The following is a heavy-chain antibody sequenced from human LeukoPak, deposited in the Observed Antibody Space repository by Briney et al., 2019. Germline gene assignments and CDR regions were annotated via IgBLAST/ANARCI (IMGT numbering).Heavy chain of an antibody. J-gene: IGHJ5*02. V-gene: IGHV4-59*12. CDR3: AREFYGDYVSFDP. CDR1: GGSISSYY. CDR2: IYNSGSI. Sequence: SETLSLTCNVSGGSISSYYWSWIRQPPGKGLEWIAYIYNSGSINYNPSLESRVIMSVDTSKNHFSLKLSSVTAADTAVYYCAREFYGDYVSFDPWGQGTLVTVSS. D-gene: IGHD4-17*01.